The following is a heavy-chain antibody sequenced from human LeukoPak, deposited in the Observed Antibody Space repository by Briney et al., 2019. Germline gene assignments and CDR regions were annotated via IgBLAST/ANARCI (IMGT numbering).Heavy chain of an antibody. V-gene: IGHV3-23*01. D-gene: IGHD3-10*01. Sequence: PGGSLRLSCAASGFTFSTYVMSWVRQAPGKGLEWVSAISGSGASTYYADSVKGRFTISRDNSKNTLYLQMNSLRAEDTAVYYCAKCKDGSGTYYNTPLDSWGQGPLVTVSS. J-gene: IGHJ4*02. CDR3: AKCKDGSGTYYNTPLDS. CDR1: GFTFSTYV. CDR2: ISGSGAST.